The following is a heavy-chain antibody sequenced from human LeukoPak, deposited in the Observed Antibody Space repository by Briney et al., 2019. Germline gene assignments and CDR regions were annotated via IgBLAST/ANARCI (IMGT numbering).Heavy chain of an antibody. D-gene: IGHD4-17*01. V-gene: IGHV4-39*01. J-gene: IGHJ4*02. CDR1: GGSISSSSYY. Sequence: PSETLSLTCTVSGGSISSSSYYWGWIRQPPGKGLEWIGSIYYSGSTYYNPSLKSRVTISVDTSKNQFSLKLSSVTAADTAVYYCASYGDYYPTDYWGQGTLVTVSS. CDR3: ASYGDYYPTDY. CDR2: IYYSGST.